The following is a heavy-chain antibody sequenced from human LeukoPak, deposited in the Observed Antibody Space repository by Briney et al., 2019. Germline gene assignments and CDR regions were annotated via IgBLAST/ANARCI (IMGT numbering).Heavy chain of an antibody. V-gene: IGHV3-30*02. CDR2: IRYDGSNK. D-gene: IGHD6-13*01. CDR3: ARDLMGIAYRGAFYY. Sequence: GGSLRLSCAASGFTFSRYGMHWVRQAPGKGLEWVAFIRYDGSNKYYADSVKGRFTISRDNSDNTLYLQMNSLRAEDKAVYYCARDLMGIAYRGAFYYWGQGTLVTVSS. J-gene: IGHJ4*02. CDR1: GFTFSRYG.